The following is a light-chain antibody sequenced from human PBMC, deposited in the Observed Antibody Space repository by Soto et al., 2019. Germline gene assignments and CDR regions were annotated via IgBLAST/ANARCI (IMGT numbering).Light chain of an antibody. J-gene: IGLJ2*01. CDR3: FSYAGRDTLVV. CDR1: SSDLGSNNL. CDR2: EAT. V-gene: IGLV2-23*01. Sequence: QSVLTQPASVSGSPGQSITISCTGTSSDLGSNNLVSWYQHHPGKAPKLIIYEATKRPSGISSRFSGSKSGYTASLTISGLQAEDEAFYSCFSYAGRDTLVVSGGGTQLTVL.